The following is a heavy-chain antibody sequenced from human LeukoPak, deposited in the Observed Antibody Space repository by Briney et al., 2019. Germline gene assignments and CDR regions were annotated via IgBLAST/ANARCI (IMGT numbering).Heavy chain of an antibody. V-gene: IGHV3-23*01. CDR1: GLTFSSYA. J-gene: IGHJ3*01. D-gene: IGHD6-13*01. CDR3: ARAKIAAAGTGAFDV. Sequence: GGSLRLACAASGLTFSSYAMTWVRQAPGKGLEWVSAFSATDGSAQYAESVEGQFTITRDNSKNTLFLQMNSLGAEDTAVYYCARAKIAAAGTGAFDVWGQGTLVTVSS. CDR2: FSATDGSA.